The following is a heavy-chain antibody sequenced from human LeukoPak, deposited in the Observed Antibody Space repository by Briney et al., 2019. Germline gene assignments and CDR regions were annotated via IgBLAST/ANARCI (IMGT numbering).Heavy chain of an antibody. Sequence: GGSLRLSCEASGFTLSTYTMNWVRQAPGKGLEWVSYISSSSSTIYYADSVKGRFTISRDNAKNSLYLQMNSLRAEDTAVYYCASRTGYYDSSGYDYWGQGTLVTVSS. CDR3: ASRTGYYDSSGYDY. CDR1: GFTLSTYT. CDR2: ISSSSSTI. J-gene: IGHJ4*02. V-gene: IGHV3-48*01. D-gene: IGHD3-22*01.